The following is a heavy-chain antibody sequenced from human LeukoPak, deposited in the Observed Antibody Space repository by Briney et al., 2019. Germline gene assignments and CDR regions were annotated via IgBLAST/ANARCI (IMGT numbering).Heavy chain of an antibody. D-gene: IGHD3-22*01. CDR1: GFTFSSYT. CDR3: ARGPPRGWLFVY. Sequence: GRSLRLSCAASGFTFSSYTMHWVRQAPGKGLEWVAVISYDGSNKYYADSVKGRFTISRDNSKNTLYLQMNSLRAEDTAVYYCARGPPRGWLFVYWGQGTLVTVSS. V-gene: IGHV3-30-3*01. CDR2: ISYDGSNK. J-gene: IGHJ4*02.